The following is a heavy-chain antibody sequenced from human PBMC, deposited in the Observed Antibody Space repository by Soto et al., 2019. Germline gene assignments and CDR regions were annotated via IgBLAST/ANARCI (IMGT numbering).Heavy chain of an antibody. D-gene: IGHD3-3*01. Sequence: QLHLVQSGAVVKKPGASVTVSCSASGYPVTAYYMHWVRQAPGRGLEWMGGINPATGAAKYTQTCQGRVTLTRDTSPSTVFIELSGLTSEDTAVFYWAGGGGVGVAGSAAFDMWGQGTLVTVSS. CDR2: INPATGAA. CDR1: GYPVTAYY. J-gene: IGHJ3*02. CDR3: AGGGGVGVAGSAAFDM. V-gene: IGHV1-2*02.